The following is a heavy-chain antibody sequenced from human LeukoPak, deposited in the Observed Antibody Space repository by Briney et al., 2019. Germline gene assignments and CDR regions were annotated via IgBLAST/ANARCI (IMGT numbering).Heavy chain of an antibody. CDR3: AGVTSGWYNEY. CDR2: INHSGST. J-gene: IGHJ4*02. CDR1: GGSFSGYY. Sequence: SETLSLTCAVYGGSFSGYYWSWIRQPPGKGLEWIGEINHSGSTNYNPSLKSRATISVDTSKNQFSLNLRSVTAADTAVYYCAGVTSGWYNEYWGQGILVTVSS. V-gene: IGHV4-34*01. D-gene: IGHD6-19*01.